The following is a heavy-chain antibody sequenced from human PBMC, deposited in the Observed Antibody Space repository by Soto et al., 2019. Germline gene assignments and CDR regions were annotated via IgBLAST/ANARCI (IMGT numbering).Heavy chain of an antibody. CDR2: IKQAGSEK. D-gene: IGHD6-6*01. J-gene: IGHJ4*02. Sequence: GGSLRLSCAASGFTCSSYWMSWVRQAPGKGLEWVANIKQAGSEKYYVGAVRGRFTISRDNSTNSLYLQMNSLRAEDTAVYYCASTRGAYSSSADFDYWGQGILVTVSS. V-gene: IGHV3-7*01. CDR3: ASTRGAYSSSADFDY. CDR1: GFTCSSYW.